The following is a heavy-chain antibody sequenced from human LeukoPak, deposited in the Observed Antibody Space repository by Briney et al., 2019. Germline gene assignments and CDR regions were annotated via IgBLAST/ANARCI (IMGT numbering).Heavy chain of an antibody. V-gene: IGHV4-4*02. D-gene: IGHD3-3*01. CDR3: ARRSGYSYFQH. J-gene: IGHJ1*01. CDR1: GGSISSSNW. Sequence: SGTLSLTCAVSGGSISSSNWWSWVRQPPGKGLEWIGEINHSGSTNYNPSLKSRVTISVDTSKNQFSLKLSSVTVADTAVYYCARRSGYSYFQHWGQGTLVTVSS. CDR2: INHSGST.